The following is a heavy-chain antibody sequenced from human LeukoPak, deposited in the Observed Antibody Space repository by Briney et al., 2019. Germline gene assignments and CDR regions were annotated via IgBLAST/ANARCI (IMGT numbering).Heavy chain of an antibody. CDR1: GGFVSSSSYY. Sequence: PSETLSLTCTVSGGFVSSSSYYWGWIRQPPGKGLEWIGEINHSGSTNYNPSLKSRVTISVDTSKNQFSLKLSSVTAADTAVYYCARGGFTCGSYLCYFDYWGQGTLVTVSS. J-gene: IGHJ4*02. V-gene: IGHV4-39*07. CDR3: ARGGFTCGSYLCYFDY. D-gene: IGHD1-26*01. CDR2: INHSGST.